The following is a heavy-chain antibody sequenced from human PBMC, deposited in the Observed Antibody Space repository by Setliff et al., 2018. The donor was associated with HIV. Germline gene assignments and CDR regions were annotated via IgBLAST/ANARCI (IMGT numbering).Heavy chain of an antibody. D-gene: IGHD3-3*01. CDR1: GYTFTNFG. V-gene: IGHV1-18*01. CDR2: ISAYNGNT. Sequence: ASVKVSCKASGYTFTNFGISWVRQAPGQGLEWMGWISAYNGNTNYAQKLQGRVTMTTDTSTSTAYMELRSLRSDDTAVYYCARGGGGYNFWSGYPSFDYWGQGTLVTVSS. CDR3: ARGGGGYNFWSGYPSFDY. J-gene: IGHJ4*02.